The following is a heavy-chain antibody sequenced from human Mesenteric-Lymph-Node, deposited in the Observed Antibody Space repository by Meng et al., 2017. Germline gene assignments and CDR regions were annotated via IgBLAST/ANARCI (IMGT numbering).Heavy chain of an antibody. CDR1: GYTFTSYG. CDR3: ARDTLRDIVVVVAAFDY. D-gene: IGHD2-15*01. CDR2: ISAYNGNT. V-gene: IGHV1-18*01. Sequence: ASVKVSCKASGYTFTSYGISWVRQAPGQGLEWMGWISAYNGNTNYAQKLQGRVTMTTDTSTSTAYMELRSLRSDDTAVYYCARDTLRDIVVVVAAFDYWGQGTLVTGAS. J-gene: IGHJ4*02.